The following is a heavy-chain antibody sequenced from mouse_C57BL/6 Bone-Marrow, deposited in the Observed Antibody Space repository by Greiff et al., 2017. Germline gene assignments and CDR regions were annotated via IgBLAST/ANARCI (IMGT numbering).Heavy chain of an antibody. V-gene: IGHV1-63*01. D-gene: IGHD1-1*01. CDR3: AREPSGSSLYWYFDV. J-gene: IGHJ1*03. Sequence: VQLQQSGAELVRPGTSVKMSCKASGYTFTNYWIGWAKQRPGHGLEWIGDIYPGGGYTNYNEKFKGKATLTADKSSSTAYMQFSSLTSEDSAIYYCAREPSGSSLYWYFDVWGTGTTVTVSS. CDR2: IYPGGGYT. CDR1: GYTFTNYW.